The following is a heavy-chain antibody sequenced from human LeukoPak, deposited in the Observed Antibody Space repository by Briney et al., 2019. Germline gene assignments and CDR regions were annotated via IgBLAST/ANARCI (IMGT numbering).Heavy chain of an antibody. D-gene: IGHD5/OR15-5a*01. Sequence: SQTLSLTCAVSGGSISGGGYYSSWIRQHPGRGLEWIVYIYYRGSTNYNPSLKSRVTISVDTSKNQSALKLSSVTAADTAVYYCARQNTKTLRPYFDHWGQGTLVTVSS. J-gene: IGHJ4*02. V-gene: IGHV4-31*11. CDR3: ARQNTKTLRPYFDH. CDR2: IYYRGST. CDR1: GGSISGGGYY.